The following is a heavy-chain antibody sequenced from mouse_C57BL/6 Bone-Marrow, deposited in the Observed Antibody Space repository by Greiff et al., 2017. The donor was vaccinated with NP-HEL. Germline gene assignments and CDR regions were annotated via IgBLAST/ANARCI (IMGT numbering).Heavy chain of an antibody. CDR3: TRLYYYGWWYFDV. Sequence: QVQLKESGAELVRPGASVTLSCKASGYTFTDYEMHWVKQTPVHGLEWIGAIDPETGGTAYNQKFKGKAILTADKSSSTAYMELRSLTSEDSAVYYCTRLYYYGWWYFDVWGTGTTVTVSS. CDR2: IDPETGGT. V-gene: IGHV1-15*01. D-gene: IGHD1-1*01. J-gene: IGHJ1*03. CDR1: GYTFTDYE.